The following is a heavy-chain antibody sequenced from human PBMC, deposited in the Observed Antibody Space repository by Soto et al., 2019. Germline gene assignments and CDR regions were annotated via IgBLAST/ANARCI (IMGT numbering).Heavy chain of an antibody. D-gene: IGHD3-3*01. CDR2: IIPIFGTA. Sequence: GASVKVSCKASGGTFSSYAISWVRQAPGQGLEWMGGIIPIFGTANYAQKFQGRVTITADESTSTAYMELSSLRSEDTAVYYCARGLRGVWSGYYGMDVWGQGTTVTVSS. V-gene: IGHV1-69*13. CDR1: GGTFSSYA. CDR3: ARGLRGVWSGYYGMDV. J-gene: IGHJ6*02.